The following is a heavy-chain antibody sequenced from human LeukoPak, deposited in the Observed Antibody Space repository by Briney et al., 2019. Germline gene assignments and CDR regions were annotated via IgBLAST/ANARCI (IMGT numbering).Heavy chain of an antibody. CDR1: GGSFSGYY. V-gene: IGHV4-34*01. Sequence: SETLSLTCAVYGGSFSGYYWSWIRQPPGKGLEWIGYIHYSGSTNHNPSLKSRVTISIDKSKNHFSLKLSSVTAADTAVYYCARRKRGYSYGQGYYFDYWGQGTLVTVSS. CDR3: ARRKRGYSYGQGYYFDY. D-gene: IGHD5-18*01. J-gene: IGHJ4*02. CDR2: IHYSGST.